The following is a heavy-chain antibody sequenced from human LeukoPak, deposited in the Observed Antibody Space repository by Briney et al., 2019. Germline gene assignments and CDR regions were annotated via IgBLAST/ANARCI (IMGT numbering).Heavy chain of an antibody. D-gene: IGHD5-24*01. V-gene: IGHV1-69*04. CDR1: GGTFSSYT. Sequence: GASVTVSCKASGGTFSSYTISWVRQAPGQGLEWMGRIIPILGIANYAQKFKGRVTITADKSTSTAYMELSSLRSEDTAVYYCARDKDGYNWNFDYWGQGTLVTVSS. J-gene: IGHJ4*02. CDR3: ARDKDGYNWNFDY. CDR2: IIPILGIA.